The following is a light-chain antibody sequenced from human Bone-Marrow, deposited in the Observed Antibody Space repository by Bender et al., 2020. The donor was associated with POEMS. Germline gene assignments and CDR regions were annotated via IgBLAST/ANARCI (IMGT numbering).Light chain of an antibody. Sequence: QSALTQPASVSGSPGQSVTISRTGTTSDVGRYNYVSWYQHHPGKAPKLILYNVSDRPSGVSNRFSASKSGNTASLTISGLQTEDEADYYCCSYVGRRSSVVFGGGTKLTVL. CDR1: TSDVGRYNY. CDR2: NVS. CDR3: CSYVGRRSSVV. V-gene: IGLV2-14*03. J-gene: IGLJ2*01.